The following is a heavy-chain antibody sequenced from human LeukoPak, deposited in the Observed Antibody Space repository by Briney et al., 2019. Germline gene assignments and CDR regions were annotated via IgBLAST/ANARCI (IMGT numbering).Heavy chain of an antibody. CDR3: ARETWELLYDY. CDR2: INSDGSST. CDR1: GFTFSSYL. J-gene: IGHJ4*02. Sequence: SGGSLRLSCAASGFTFSSYLMHCVRHAPGKGLVWVSRINSDGSSTSYADSVKGRFTISRDNAKNTLYLQMNSLRAEDTAVYYCARETWELLYDYWGQGTLVTVSS. V-gene: IGHV3-74*01. D-gene: IGHD1-26*01.